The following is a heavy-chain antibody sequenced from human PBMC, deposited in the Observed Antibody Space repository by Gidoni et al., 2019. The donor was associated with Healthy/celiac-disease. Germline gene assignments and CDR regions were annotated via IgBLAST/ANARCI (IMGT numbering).Heavy chain of an antibody. CDR1: GYSLSIGYY. J-gene: IGHJ6*02. CDR2: IYHSGST. Sequence: QVQLQESGPGLVKPSETLSLTCAVSGYSLSIGYYWGWIRQPPGKGLEWIGSIYHSGSTYYNPSLKSRVTISVDTSKNQFSLKLSSVTAADTAVYYCARSLPMDVWGQGTTVTVSS. CDR3: ARSLPMDV. V-gene: IGHV4-38-2*01.